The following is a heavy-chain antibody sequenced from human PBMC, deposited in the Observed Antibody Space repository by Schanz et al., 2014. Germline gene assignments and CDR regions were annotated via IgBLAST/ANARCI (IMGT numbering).Heavy chain of an antibody. CDR2: ISPLLGVA. J-gene: IGHJ4*02. V-gene: IGHV1-69*04. Sequence: QVHLVQSGAEVKEPGSSVKVSCKPSGGTFVTFFFTWVRQAPGQGPQWMGRISPLLGVANYAQEFQGRLTITADTSTSTAYMELSSLRSEDTAVYYCARELRLEYYFDYWGQGTLVTVSS. D-gene: IGHD4-17*01. CDR3: ARELRLEYYFDY. CDR1: GGTFVTFF.